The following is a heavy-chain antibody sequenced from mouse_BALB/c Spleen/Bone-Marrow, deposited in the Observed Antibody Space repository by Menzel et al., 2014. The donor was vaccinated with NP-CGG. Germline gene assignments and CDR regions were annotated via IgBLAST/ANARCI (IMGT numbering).Heavy chain of an antibody. J-gene: IGHJ3*01. CDR2: IDPANGIT. CDR3: AAYYYGRGGSAY. Sequence: VQLKESGAELVKPGASVKLSCTASGFNIKDTFMHWVKQRPEQGLEWIGRIDPANGITKYDPKFQGKATITADTSSNTAYLQLSSLTSEDTAVYYCAAYYYGRGGSAYWGQGTLVTVSA. CDR1: GFNIKDTF. V-gene: IGHV14-3*02. D-gene: IGHD1-1*01.